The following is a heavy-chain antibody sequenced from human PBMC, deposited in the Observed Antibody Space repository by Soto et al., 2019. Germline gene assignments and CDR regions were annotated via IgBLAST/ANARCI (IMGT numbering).Heavy chain of an antibody. CDR2: ISANNGNT. V-gene: IGHV1-18*01. J-gene: IGHJ4*02. CDR3: ARGRGGIVVAGTRLDY. D-gene: IGHD6-19*01. Sequence: QAQLVQSGTEVEKPGASVKVSCKASGYTFTSYAISWVRQAPGQGLEWMGWISANNGNTNYAQKLQGRVTMTADTSTSTAYMELRSLRSDDTAVYYCARGRGGIVVAGTRLDYWGQGTLVTVSS. CDR1: GYTFTSYA.